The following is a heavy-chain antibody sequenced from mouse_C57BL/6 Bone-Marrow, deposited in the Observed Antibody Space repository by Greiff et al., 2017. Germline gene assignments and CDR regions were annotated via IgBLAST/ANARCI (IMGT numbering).Heavy chain of an antibody. D-gene: IGHD2-1*01. CDR3: ARNYGNHGGFAY. J-gene: IGHJ3*01. V-gene: IGHV14-3*01. CDR1: GFSIKNTY. Sequence: EVQLQQSVAELVRPGASVKLSCTASGFSIKNTYMHWVKQRPEQGLEWIGRIDPANGNTKYAPKFQGKATITADTSSNTAYLQLSSLTSEDTAIYYCARNYGNHGGFAYWGQGTLVTVSA. CDR2: IDPANGNT.